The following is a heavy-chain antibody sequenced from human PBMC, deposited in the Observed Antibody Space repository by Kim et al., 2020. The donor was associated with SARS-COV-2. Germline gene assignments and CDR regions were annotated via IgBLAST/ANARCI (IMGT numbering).Heavy chain of an antibody. D-gene: IGHD6-19*01. V-gene: IGHV4-34*01. J-gene: IGHJ4*02. Sequence: SETLSLTCAVYGGSFSGYYWSWIRQPPGKGLEWIGEINHSGSTNYNPSLKSRVTISVDTSKNQFSLKLSSVTAADTAVYYCARLWHDSHPYSSGWYQLLHFDYWGQGTLVTVSS. CDR1: GGSFSGYY. CDR3: ARLWHDSHPYSSGWYQLLHFDY. CDR2: INHSGST.